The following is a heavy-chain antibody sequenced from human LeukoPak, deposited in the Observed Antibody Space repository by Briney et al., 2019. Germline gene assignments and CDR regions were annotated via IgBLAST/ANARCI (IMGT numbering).Heavy chain of an antibody. V-gene: IGHV3-30*04. CDR3: ATDYGDYEPIDY. Sequence: GGSLRLSCTASGVSFSNYAMHWVRRPPGRGLGWVAVISFDGTNKYYGDSVEGRFSVSRDNSKNTLYLQMNSLRPDDTAMYYCATDYGDYEPIDYWGQGTLVTVSS. CDR1: GVSFSNYA. CDR2: ISFDGTNK. D-gene: IGHD4-17*01. J-gene: IGHJ4*02.